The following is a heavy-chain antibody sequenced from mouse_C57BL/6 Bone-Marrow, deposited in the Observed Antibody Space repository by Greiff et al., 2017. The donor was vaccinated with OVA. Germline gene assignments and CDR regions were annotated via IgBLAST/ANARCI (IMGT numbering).Heavy chain of an antibody. J-gene: IGHJ2*01. Sequence: EVKLVESGGGLVKPGGSLKLSCAASGFTFSSYAMSWVRQTPEKRLEWVATISDGGSYTYYPDNVKGRFTISRDNAKNNLYLQMSHLKSEDTAMYYCARGPITTVVATDWGQGTTLTVSS. V-gene: IGHV5-4*03. CDR2: ISDGGSYT. CDR3: ARGPITTVVATD. CDR1: GFTFSSYA. D-gene: IGHD1-1*01.